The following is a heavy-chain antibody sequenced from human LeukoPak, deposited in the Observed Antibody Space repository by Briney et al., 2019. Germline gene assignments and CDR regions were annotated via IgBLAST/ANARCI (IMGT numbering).Heavy chain of an antibody. Sequence: GGSLRLSCAASGFTFNNYWVHWVRQTPGKGLVWVSGINSDGTKTLYADSVKGRFTISRDIAKNTLSLQMNSLRAEDTALYYCARGFKVDQPNWLAPWGQGTLVTVSS. V-gene: IGHV3-74*01. CDR3: ARGFKVDQPNWLAP. J-gene: IGHJ5*02. CDR2: INSDGTKT. D-gene: IGHD3-10*01. CDR1: GFTFNNYW.